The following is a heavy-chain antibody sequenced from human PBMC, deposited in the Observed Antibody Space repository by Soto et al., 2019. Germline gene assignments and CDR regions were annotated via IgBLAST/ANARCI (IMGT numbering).Heavy chain of an antibody. CDR3: ARDSLAVAVAGTHYYYYYHGMDV. V-gene: IGHV3-48*02. CDR1: GFTFSSYS. CDR2: ISSSSSTI. D-gene: IGHD6-19*01. J-gene: IGHJ6*02. Sequence: EVQLVESGGGLVQPGGSLRLSCAASGFTFSSYSMNWVRQAPGKGLEWVSYISSSSSTIYYADSVKGRFTISRDNAKNSLYLQMNSLRDEDTAVYYCARDSLAVAVAGTHYYYYYHGMDVWGQGTTVTVSS.